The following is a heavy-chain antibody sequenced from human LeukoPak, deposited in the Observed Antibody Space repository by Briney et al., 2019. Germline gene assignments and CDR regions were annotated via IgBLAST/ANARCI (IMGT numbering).Heavy chain of an antibody. J-gene: IGHJ4*02. V-gene: IGHV1-69*05. CDR2: IIPIFGTA. CDR3: ARELPMVRGVLDY. D-gene: IGHD3-10*01. Sequence: SVKVSCKASGATFSSYAISWVRQAPGQGLEWMGRIIPIFGTANYAQKFQGRVTITTDESTSTAYMELSSLRSEDTAVYYCARELPMVRGVLDYWGQGTLVTVSS. CDR1: GATFSSYA.